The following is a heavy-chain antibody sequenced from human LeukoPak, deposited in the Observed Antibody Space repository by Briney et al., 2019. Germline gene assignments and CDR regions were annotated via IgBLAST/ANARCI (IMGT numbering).Heavy chain of an antibody. CDR1: SGSMNNHY. Sequence: PSETLSLTCTVSSGSMNNHYWSWIRQPPGKGLEWVGYIYYSGSTNYNPSLKSRGTISVDTSKNRFSLCLNSATAAATAVSFCARYILPVTGYWSFDLWGRGTLVTVSS. CDR2: IYYSGST. V-gene: IGHV4-59*08. CDR3: ARYILPVTGYWSFDL. D-gene: IGHD3-9*01. J-gene: IGHJ2*01.